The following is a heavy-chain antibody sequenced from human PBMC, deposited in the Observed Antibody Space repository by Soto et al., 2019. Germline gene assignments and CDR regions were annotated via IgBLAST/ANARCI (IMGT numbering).Heavy chain of an antibody. Sequence: GASVKVSCKASGYTFTSYGISWVRQAPGQGLEWMGWISAYNGNTNYAQKLQGRVTMTTDTSTSTAYMELRSLRSDDTAVYYCASDLPHYDILTGPDAFDIWGQGTMVTVSS. CDR1: GYTFTSYG. J-gene: IGHJ3*02. CDR2: ISAYNGNT. V-gene: IGHV1-18*01. CDR3: ASDLPHYDILTGPDAFDI. D-gene: IGHD3-9*01.